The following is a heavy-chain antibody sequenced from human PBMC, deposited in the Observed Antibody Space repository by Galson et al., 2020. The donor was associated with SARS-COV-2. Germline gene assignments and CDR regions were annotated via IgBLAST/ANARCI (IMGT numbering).Heavy chain of an antibody. CDR1: GGSISSGSYY. V-gene: IGHV4-61*02. J-gene: IGHJ6*02. CDR2: IYTSGST. Sequence: SETLSLTCTVSGGSISSGSYYWSWIRQPAGKGLEWIGRIYTSGSTNYNPSLKSRVTISVDTSKNQFSLKLSSVTAADTAVYYCASAFYGDYLTGFYYYYGMDVWGQGTTVTVSS. D-gene: IGHD4-17*01. CDR3: ASAFYGDYLTGFYYYYGMDV.